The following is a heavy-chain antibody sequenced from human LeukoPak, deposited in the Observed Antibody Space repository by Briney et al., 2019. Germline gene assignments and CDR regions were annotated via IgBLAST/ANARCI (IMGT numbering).Heavy chain of an antibody. J-gene: IGHJ5*02. Sequence: SETLSLTCAVSGGSISSSNWWSWVRQPPGKGLEWTGEIYHSGSTNYNPSLKSRVTISVDKSKNQFSLKLSSVTAADTAVYYCARELILGLYNWFDPWGQGTLVTVSS. CDR1: GGSISSSNW. CDR2: IYHSGST. D-gene: IGHD3-16*01. V-gene: IGHV4-4*02. CDR3: ARELILGLYNWFDP.